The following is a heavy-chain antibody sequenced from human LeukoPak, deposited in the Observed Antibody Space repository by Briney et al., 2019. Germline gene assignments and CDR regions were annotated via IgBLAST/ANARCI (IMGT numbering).Heavy chain of an antibody. D-gene: IGHD1-26*01. CDR3: VRLKGGY. V-gene: IGHV3-74*01. CDR2: INGDSSTT. CDR1: GFTFSNYW. Sequence: PGGSLRLSCAASGFTFSNYWMHWVRQAPGKGLVWVSRINGDSSTTAYADSVKGRFTISRDNAKNTAYLQINSLRAEDTAVYYCVRLKGGYWGQGTLVTVSS. J-gene: IGHJ4*02.